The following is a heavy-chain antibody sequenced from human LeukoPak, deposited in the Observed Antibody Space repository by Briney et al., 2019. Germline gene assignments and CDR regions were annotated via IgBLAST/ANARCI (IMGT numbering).Heavy chain of an antibody. Sequence: PSETLSLTCTVSGGSISSYYWSWIRQPAGKGLEWFGRIHSSGSTDYNPSLKSRVTMSVDTSKNQFSLKLTSVTAADTAVFYCVRDAAHGFAPAWGQGTLVTVSS. V-gene: IGHV4-4*07. CDR2: IHSSGST. CDR3: VRDAAHGFAPA. J-gene: IGHJ5*02. CDR1: GGSISSYY. D-gene: IGHD3-16*01.